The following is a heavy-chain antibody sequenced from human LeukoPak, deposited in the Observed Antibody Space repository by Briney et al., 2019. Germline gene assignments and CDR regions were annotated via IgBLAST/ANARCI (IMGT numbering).Heavy chain of an antibody. CDR3: ASGEVGWFDP. J-gene: IGHJ5*02. CDR1: GYSISSGYY. Sequence: SETLSLTCTVSGYSISSGYYWGWIRQPPGKGLEWIGSIYHSGSTYYNPSLKSRVTISVDTSKNQFSLKLSSVTAADTAVYYCASGEVGWFDPWGQGTLVTVSS. V-gene: IGHV4-38-2*02. D-gene: IGHD3-10*01. CDR2: IYHSGST.